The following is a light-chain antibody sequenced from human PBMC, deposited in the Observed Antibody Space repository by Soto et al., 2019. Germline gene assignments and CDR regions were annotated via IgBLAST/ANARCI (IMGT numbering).Light chain of an antibody. CDR3: MHALHTPRT. Sequence: DIVMTQSPLSLSFTPGEPASISCSSSQSLLHSNGNHYLEWYFQKPGQSPQLLIYLASIRASGVPDRFSGSGSGTDFTLKISRVEAEDVGIYYCMHALHTPRTFGQGTKVEIK. J-gene: IGKJ1*01. CDR2: LAS. CDR1: QSLLHSNGNHY. V-gene: IGKV2-28*01.